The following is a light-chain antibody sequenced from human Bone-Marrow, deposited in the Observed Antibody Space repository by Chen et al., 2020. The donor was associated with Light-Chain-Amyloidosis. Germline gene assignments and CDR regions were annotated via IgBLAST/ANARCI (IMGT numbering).Light chain of an antibody. CDR2: GAS. J-gene: IGKJ1*01. CDR1: QSVSSSY. CDR3: QQYWT. Sequence: EIVLTQSPGTLSLSPGERATLSCRASQSVSSSYLAWYQQKPGQAPRLLIYGASSRATGIPDRFSGSGSGTDFTLTISRLEPEDFAAYYCQQYWTFGQGTKVEIK. V-gene: IGKV3-20*01.